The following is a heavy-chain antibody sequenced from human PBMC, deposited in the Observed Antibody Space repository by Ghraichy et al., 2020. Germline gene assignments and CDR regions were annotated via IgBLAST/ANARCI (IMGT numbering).Heavy chain of an antibody. V-gene: IGHV3-7*01. CDR2: VKEDGSEK. CDR1: GFTFSDYW. Sequence: GGSLRLSCAASGFTFSDYWMSWVRQAPGKGLEWVANVKEDGSEKHYVDSVKGRFTISRDNAKNSLYLQMNSLRAEDTAVYYCATNFQYYWGHGTLVTVSS. D-gene: IGHD4-11*01. CDR3: ATNFQYY. J-gene: IGHJ4*01.